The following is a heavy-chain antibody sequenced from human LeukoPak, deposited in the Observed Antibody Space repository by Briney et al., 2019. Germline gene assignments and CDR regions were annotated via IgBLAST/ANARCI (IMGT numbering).Heavy chain of an antibody. CDR2: IYYSGST. CDR1: GGSISSYY. CDR3: AGIVGATSDY. D-gene: IGHD1-26*01. J-gene: IGHJ4*02. V-gene: IGHV4-39*01. Sequence: PSETLSLTCTVSGGSISSYYWGWIRQPPGKGLEWIGSIYYSGSTYYNPSLKSRVTISVDTSKNQFSLKLSSVTAADTAVYYCAGIVGATSDYWGQGTLVTVSS.